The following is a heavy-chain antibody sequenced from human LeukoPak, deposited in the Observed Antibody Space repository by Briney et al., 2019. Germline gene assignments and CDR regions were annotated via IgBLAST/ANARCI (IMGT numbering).Heavy chain of an antibody. J-gene: IGHJ4*02. Sequence: ASVKVSCKASGYTFTGYYMHWVRQAPGQGLEWTGRINPNSGGTNYAQKFQGRVTMTRDTSISTAYMELSRLRSDDTAVYYCARHAPGSYYFDYWGQGTLVTVSS. D-gene: IGHD1-26*01. CDR3: ARHAPGSYYFDY. V-gene: IGHV1-2*06. CDR2: INPNSGGT. CDR1: GYTFTGYY.